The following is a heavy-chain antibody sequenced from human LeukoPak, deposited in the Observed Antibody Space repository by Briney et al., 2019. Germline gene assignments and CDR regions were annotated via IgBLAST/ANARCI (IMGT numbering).Heavy chain of an antibody. Sequence: SETLSLTCTVSGGSISSSSYYWSWIRQPPGKGLEWIGYIYYSGSTNYNPSLKSRVTISVDTSKNQFSLKLSSVTAADTAVYYCARSGRYCSSTSCHTGYSYGFGAFDIWGQGTMVTVSS. CDR1: GGSISSSSYY. D-gene: IGHD2-2*02. CDR2: IYYSGST. CDR3: ARSGRYCSSTSCHTGYSYGFGAFDI. V-gene: IGHV4-61*01. J-gene: IGHJ3*02.